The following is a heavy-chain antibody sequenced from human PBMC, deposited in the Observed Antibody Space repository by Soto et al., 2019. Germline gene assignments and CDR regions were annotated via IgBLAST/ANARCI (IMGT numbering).Heavy chain of an antibody. D-gene: IGHD3-16*01. V-gene: IGHV3-23*01. CDR3: ASNTRYDPPDY. CDR2: ISVSGGST. J-gene: IGHJ4*02. Sequence: EVQLLESGGGLVQPGGSLRLSCAASGFTFSSYAMSWFRQAPGKGLAWVSGISVSGGSTYYADSVKGRFTISRDNSKNTLYLQMNSLRAEDTAVYYCASNTRYDPPDYWGQGTLVTVSS. CDR1: GFTFSSYA.